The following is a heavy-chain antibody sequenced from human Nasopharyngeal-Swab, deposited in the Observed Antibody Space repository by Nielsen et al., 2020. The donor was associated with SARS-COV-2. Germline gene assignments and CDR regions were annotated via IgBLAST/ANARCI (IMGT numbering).Heavy chain of an antibody. Sequence: ASVKVSCKASGYTFTSYAMNWVRQAPGQGLEWTGWINTNTGNPTYAQGLTGRFVFSLDTSVSTAYLQISSLKAEDTAVYYCARQSIVYGMDVWGQGTTVTVSS. D-gene: IGHD3-16*02. V-gene: IGHV7-4-1*02. CDR3: ARQSIVYGMDV. CDR2: INTNTGNP. J-gene: IGHJ6*02. CDR1: GYTFTSYA.